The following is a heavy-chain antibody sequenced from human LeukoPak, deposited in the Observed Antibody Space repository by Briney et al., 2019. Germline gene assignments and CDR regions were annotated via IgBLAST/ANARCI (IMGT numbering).Heavy chain of an antibody. J-gene: IGHJ4*02. D-gene: IGHD1-26*01. CDR1: GFTFSSYN. CDR3: ARGSLDY. Sequence: PGGSQRLSCAASGFTFSSYNMNWVRQAPGKGLQWVSYISSTTRSIYYADSVKGRFTISRDNAKNSLYLQMNSLRDEDTAVYYCARGSLDYWGQGTLVTVSS. CDR2: ISSTTRSI. V-gene: IGHV3-48*02.